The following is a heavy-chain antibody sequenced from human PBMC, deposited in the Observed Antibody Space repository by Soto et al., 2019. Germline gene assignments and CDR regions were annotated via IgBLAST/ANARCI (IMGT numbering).Heavy chain of an antibody. CDR1: GYSFSTHC. J-gene: IGHJ6*02. CDR2: INGGNGNT. CDR3: ARGKGMEENYYYYGMDV. D-gene: IGHD1-1*01. Sequence: GASVKVSCKASGYSFSTHCIHWVRQAPGQGLEWMGWINGGNGNTKYSQKFRDRVTITRDASASTGYMELSSLRSEDTAVYYCARGKGMEENYYYYGMDVWGQGTTVNVSS. V-gene: IGHV1-3*01.